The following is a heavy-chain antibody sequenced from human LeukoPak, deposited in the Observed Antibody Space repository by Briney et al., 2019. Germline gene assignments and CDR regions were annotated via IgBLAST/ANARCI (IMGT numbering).Heavy chain of an antibody. V-gene: IGHV3-23*01. D-gene: IGHD4-17*01. CDR2: IGASGGST. J-gene: IGHJ4*02. Sequence: GGSLRLSCAASGFTFSSYAMSWVRQAPGKGLEWVSAIGASGGSTDYADSVKGRFTISRDNSKNTLYLQMNSLRAEDTAVYYCAKDLRGYGTYYFDYWGQGTLVTVSS. CDR1: GFTFSSYA. CDR3: AKDLRGYGTYYFDY.